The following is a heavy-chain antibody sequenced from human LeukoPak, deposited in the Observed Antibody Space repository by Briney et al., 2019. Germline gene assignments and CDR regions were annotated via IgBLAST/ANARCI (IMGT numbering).Heavy chain of an antibody. V-gene: IGHV1-18*01. Sequence: ASVKVSCKASGYTFTSYGISWVRQAPGQGLEWMGWISAYNGNTNYAQKLQGRVTMTTDTSTSTAYMELRSLRSDDTAVYYCARENYDFWSGYPAYYFDYWGQGTLVTVSS. D-gene: IGHD3-3*01. CDR3: ARENYDFWSGYPAYYFDY. CDR2: ISAYNGNT. CDR1: GYTFTSYG. J-gene: IGHJ4*02.